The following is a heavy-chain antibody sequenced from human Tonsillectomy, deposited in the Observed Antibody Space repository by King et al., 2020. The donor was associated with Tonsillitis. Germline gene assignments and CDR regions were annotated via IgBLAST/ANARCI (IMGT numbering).Heavy chain of an antibody. CDR3: SRDGLVGATPFDAFDI. CDR2: IYSGGST. Sequence: VQLVESGGGLVQPGGSLRLSCAASGFTVSSNYMSWVRQAPGKGLEWVSVIYSGGSTYYADSVKGRFTISRDNSKNTLYLKMNSLRAEDTAVYYCSRDGLVGATPFDAFDIWGQGTMFTVSS. V-gene: IGHV3-66*01. J-gene: IGHJ3*02. D-gene: IGHD1-26*01. CDR1: GFTVSSNY.